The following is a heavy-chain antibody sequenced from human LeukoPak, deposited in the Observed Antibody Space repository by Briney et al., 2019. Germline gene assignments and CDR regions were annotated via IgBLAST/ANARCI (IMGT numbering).Heavy chain of an antibody. CDR2: IYTSGST. V-gene: IGHV4-61*02. J-gene: IGHJ4*02. D-gene: IGHD3-22*01. Sequence: SETLSLTCTVSGGSISSGSYYWSWIRQPAGKGLEWIGRIYTSGSTNYNPSLKSRVTISVDTSKNQFSLKLSSVTAADTAVYYCARGDYYDSSLDYWGQGTLVTVSS. CDR1: GGSISSGSYY. CDR3: ARGDYYDSSLDY.